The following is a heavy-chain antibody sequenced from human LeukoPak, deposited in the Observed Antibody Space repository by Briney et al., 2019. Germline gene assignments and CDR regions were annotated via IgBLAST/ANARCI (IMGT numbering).Heavy chain of an antibody. D-gene: IGHD4-23*01. V-gene: IGHV1-2*02. CDR1: GYTFTDYY. J-gene: IGHJ4*02. Sequence: RASVKVSCKASGYTFTDYYVHWVRQAPGQGLQWMGWISPSTGGTNYAQKFQGRVTMTRDTSISTAYLELSRLASDDTALYYCARNYGRSSRYFDYWGQGTLVTVSS. CDR2: ISPSTGGT. CDR3: ARNYGRSSRYFDY.